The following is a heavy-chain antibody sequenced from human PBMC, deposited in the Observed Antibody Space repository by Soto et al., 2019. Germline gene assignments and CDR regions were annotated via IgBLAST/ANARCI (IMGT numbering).Heavy chain of an antibody. CDR1: GFTFTNYA. CDR3: AKRFFGSGSPPGAFDV. J-gene: IGHJ3*01. D-gene: IGHD3-10*01. V-gene: IGHV3-23*01. Sequence: PGGSLRLSCAASGFTFTNYAMNWVRQAPGKGPEWVSFISSSGNGTYYADSVKGRFTISRDNSKNTLYLQMNNLRAEDTAIYYCAKRFFGSGSPPGAFDVWGQGTMVTVS. CDR2: ISSSGNGT.